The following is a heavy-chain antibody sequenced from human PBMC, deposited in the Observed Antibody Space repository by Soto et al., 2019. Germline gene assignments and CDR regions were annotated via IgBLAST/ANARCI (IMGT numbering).Heavy chain of an antibody. D-gene: IGHD6-19*01. V-gene: IGHV4-39*07. CDR1: GGSISSSSYY. CDR3: ARSREQWLVDAFDI. J-gene: IGHJ3*02. CDR2: INPSGSP. Sequence: PSETLSLTCTVSGGSISSSSYYWGWIRQPPGKGLEWVGEINPSGSPNYNPSLKSRVTISVDTSKNQFSPKLSSVTAADTAVYYCARSREQWLVDAFDIWGQGTMVTVSS.